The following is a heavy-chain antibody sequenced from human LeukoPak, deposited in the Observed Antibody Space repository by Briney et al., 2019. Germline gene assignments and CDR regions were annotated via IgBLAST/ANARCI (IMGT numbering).Heavy chain of an antibody. J-gene: IGHJ4*02. V-gene: IGHV1-69*04. CDR1: GGTFSSYA. CDR3: ARAASQGPPYYFDY. Sequence: SVKVSCKASGGTFSSYAISWVRQAPGQGLEWMGRIIPIFGIANYAQKFQGRVTITADKSTSTAYMELSSLRSEDTAVYYCARAASQGPPYYFDYWGQRTLVTVSS. CDR2: IIPIFGIA.